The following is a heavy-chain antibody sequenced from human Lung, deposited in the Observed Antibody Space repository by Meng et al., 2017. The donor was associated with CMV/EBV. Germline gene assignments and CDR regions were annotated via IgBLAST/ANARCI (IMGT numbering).Heavy chain of an antibody. CDR3: ATDLYYDDSGLRDY. Sequence: FTFRNAWMRWVRQAPGKGLEWVGRIISEADGGTTHHAAPVKGRFTISRDDSKNTLYLQMNSLKTEDTAMYYCATDLYYDDSGLRDYWGRGTLVTVSS. J-gene: IGHJ4*02. D-gene: IGHD3-22*01. CDR2: IISEADGGTT. CDR1: FTFRNAW. V-gene: IGHV3-15*01.